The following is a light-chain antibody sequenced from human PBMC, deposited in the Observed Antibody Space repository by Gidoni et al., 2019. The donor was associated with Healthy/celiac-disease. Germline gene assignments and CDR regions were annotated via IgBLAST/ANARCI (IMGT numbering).Light chain of an antibody. CDR3: SSYTSSSTPYV. Sequence: QSALTQTASVSGSPGQSLTISCTGTSSDVGGYHYVSWYQQHPGKAPKLMIYEVSNRPSGVSNRFSGSKSGNTASLTISGLQAEDEADYYCSSYTSSSTPYVFGTGTKVTVL. V-gene: IGLV2-14*01. J-gene: IGLJ1*01. CDR1: SSDVGGYHY. CDR2: EVS.